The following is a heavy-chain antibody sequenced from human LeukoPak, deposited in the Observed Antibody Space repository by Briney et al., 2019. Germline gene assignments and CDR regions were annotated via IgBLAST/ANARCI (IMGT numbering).Heavy chain of an antibody. J-gene: IGHJ4*02. Sequence: PGGSLRLSCAASGFTFSSYGMHWVRQAPGKGLEWVAVIWYDGSNKYYADSVKGRFTISRDNSNNKLYLQMDSLRSEDTAVYYCARDWAGGLDYWGQGTLVTVSS. CDR2: IWYDGSNK. CDR3: ARDWAGGLDY. D-gene: IGHD4-23*01. V-gene: IGHV3-33*01. CDR1: GFTFSSYG.